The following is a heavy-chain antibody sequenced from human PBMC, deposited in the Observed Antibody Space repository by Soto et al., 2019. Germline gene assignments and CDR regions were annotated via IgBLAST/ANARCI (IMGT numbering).Heavy chain of an antibody. CDR1: GFTFSGHE. CDR3: ARGGVY. CDR2: ISGSGSTI. D-gene: IGHD2-8*01. J-gene: IGHJ1*01. Sequence: TGGSLRLSCEATGFTFSGHEMNWIRQTPGKRLEWIAKISGSGSTINYADSVKGRFTISRDNVQRTLHLQMDSLRVEDTGVYYCARGGVYWGRGTLVTVSS. V-gene: IGHV3-48*03.